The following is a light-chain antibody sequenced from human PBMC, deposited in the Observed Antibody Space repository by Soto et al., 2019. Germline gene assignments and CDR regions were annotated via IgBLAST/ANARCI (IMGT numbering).Light chain of an antibody. CDR3: QQYYSTPPT. V-gene: IGKV4-1*01. CDR1: QSVLYSSNNKNY. Sequence: DIVMTQSPDSLAVSLGEGATINCKSSQSVLYSSNNKNYLAWYQQKPGQPPQLLIYWASTRESGVPDRFSGSGSGTDFTLTISSLQAEDVAVYYCQQYYSTPPTFGQGTKVDIK. CDR2: WAS. J-gene: IGKJ1*01.